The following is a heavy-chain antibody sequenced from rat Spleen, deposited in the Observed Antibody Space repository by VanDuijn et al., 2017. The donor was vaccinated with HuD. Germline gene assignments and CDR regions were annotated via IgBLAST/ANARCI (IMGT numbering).Heavy chain of an antibody. V-gene: IGHV5-19*01. CDR1: GFSFSKYG. D-gene: IGHD1-5*01. Sequence: EVQLVESGGGLVQPGRSLNLSCATSGFSFSKYGMQWIRQTPTKGLQWVAAITPSGGSTHYRDSAKGRFTISRANSENTVYLQMNSLRSEDTATYYCAKDGRYNWDYWGQGVMVTVSS. J-gene: IGHJ2*01. CDR3: AKDGRYNWDY. CDR2: ITPSGGST.